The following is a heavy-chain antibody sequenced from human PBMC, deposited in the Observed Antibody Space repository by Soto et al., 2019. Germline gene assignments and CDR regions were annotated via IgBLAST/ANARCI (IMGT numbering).Heavy chain of an antibody. D-gene: IGHD3-16*01. V-gene: IGHV6-1*01. CDR3: AGVTWGPLDY. J-gene: IGHJ4*02. CDR1: GDSVSSISAT. Sequence: SQTLSLTCAISGDSVSSISATWNWIRQSPSRGLEWLGRTYYRSKWYNDYAVSVKSRITLNPDTSKNQFFLQLSSVTPEDTAVYYCAGVTWGPLDYWGQGTLVTVSS. CDR2: TYYRSKWYN.